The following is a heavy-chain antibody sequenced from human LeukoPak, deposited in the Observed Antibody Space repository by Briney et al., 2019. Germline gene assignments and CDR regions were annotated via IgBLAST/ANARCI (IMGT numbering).Heavy chain of an antibody. CDR1: GFTFSSYG. D-gene: IGHD6-13*01. Sequence: GSLRLSCAASGFTFSSYGMHWVRQAPGKGLEWVAVISYDGSNKYYADSVKGRFTISRDNSKNTLYLQMNSLRAEDTAVYYCAKEPKNRTAGYSSSWYTTNQYFQHWGQGTLVTVSS. CDR3: AKEPKNRTAGYSSSWYTTNQYFQH. V-gene: IGHV3-30*18. CDR2: ISYDGSNK. J-gene: IGHJ1*01.